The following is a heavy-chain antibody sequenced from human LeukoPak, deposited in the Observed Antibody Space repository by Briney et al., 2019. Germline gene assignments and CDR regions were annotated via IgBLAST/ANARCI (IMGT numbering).Heavy chain of an antibody. D-gene: IGHD3-16*01. CDR1: GYTFTGYY. CDR3: ATLINTKNYYYGMDV. V-gene: IGHV1-2*02. Sequence: ASVKVSCKASGYTFTGYYMHWVRQAPGQELEWMGWINPNSGGTNYAQKFQGRVTMTRDTSISTAYMELSRLRSDDTAVYYCATLINTKNYYYGMDVWGQGTTVTVSS. J-gene: IGHJ6*02. CDR2: INPNSGGT.